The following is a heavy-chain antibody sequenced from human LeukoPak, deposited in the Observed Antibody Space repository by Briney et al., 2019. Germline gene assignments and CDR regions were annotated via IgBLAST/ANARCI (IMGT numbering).Heavy chain of an antibody. CDR2: ISGSGGST. J-gene: IGHJ3*02. CDR3: AKAEIRITMIVVSWAFDI. V-gene: IGHV3-23*01. CDR1: GFTFSTYW. D-gene: IGHD3-22*01. Sequence: PGGSLRLSCAASGFTFSTYWMSWVRQAPGKGLEWVSSISGSGGSTYYAESVKGRFTISRDNSKNTLYLQMNSLRAEDTAVYYCAKAEIRITMIVVSWAFDIWGQGTMVSVSS.